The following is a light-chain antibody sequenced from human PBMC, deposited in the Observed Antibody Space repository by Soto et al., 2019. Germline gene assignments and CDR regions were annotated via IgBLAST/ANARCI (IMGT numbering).Light chain of an antibody. CDR1: QSVSSN. Sequence: EIVMTQSPATLSVSPGERATLSCRARQSVSSNLAWYQQKPGQAPRLLIYGASTRATGIPARFSGSGSGTEFTLTISSLQSEDFAVYYCQQYNSWPPNTFGQGTKLEIK. V-gene: IGKV3-15*01. CDR2: GAS. J-gene: IGKJ2*01. CDR3: QQYNSWPPNT.